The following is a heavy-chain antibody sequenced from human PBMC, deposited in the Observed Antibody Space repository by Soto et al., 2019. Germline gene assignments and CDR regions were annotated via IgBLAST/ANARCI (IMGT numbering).Heavy chain of an antibody. V-gene: IGHV4-31*03. D-gene: IGHD4-17*01. CDR3: AREITTAANWFDP. CDR2: IYYSGST. CDR1: GGSIFSGGYY. Sequence: KPSETLSLTCTVSGGSIFSGGYYWSWIRQHPGKGLEWIGYIYYSGSTYYNPSLKSRVTISVDMSKNQFSLNLTSVTAADTAVYYCAREITTAANWFDPWGQGILVTVSS. J-gene: IGHJ5*02.